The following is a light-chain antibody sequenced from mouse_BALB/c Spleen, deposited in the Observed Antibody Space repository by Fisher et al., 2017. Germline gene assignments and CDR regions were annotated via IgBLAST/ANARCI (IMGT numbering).Light chain of an antibody. CDR1: QDINSY. CDR2: RAN. Sequence: DIVLTQTPSSMYASLGERVTITCKASQDINSYLSWFQQKPGKSPKTLIYRANRLVDGVPSRFSGSRSGSDYSLTISSLESEDFADYYCLQYASYPWTFGGGTKLEIK. J-gene: IGKJ1*01. V-gene: IGKV14-111*01. CDR3: LQYASYPWT.